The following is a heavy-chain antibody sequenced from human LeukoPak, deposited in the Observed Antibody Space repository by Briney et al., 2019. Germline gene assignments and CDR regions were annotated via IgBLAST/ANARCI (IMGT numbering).Heavy chain of an antibody. Sequence: ASVKVSCKASGYTFTSYGISWVRQAPGQGLEWMGWISAYNGNTNYAQKLQGRVTMTTETSTSTAYMELRSLRSDDTAVYYCAREGSSGWYLTGKNAFDFWGQGTMVTVSS. CDR2: ISAYNGNT. CDR3: AREGSSGWYLTGKNAFDF. CDR1: GYTFTSYG. J-gene: IGHJ3*01. D-gene: IGHD6-19*01. V-gene: IGHV1-18*01.